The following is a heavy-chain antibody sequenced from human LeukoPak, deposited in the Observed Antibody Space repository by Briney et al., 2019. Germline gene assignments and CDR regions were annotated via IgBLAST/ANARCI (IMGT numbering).Heavy chain of an antibody. J-gene: IGHJ6*03. CDR3: ARGQYRRSPSALDYFYYMDV. CDR1: GFSFTNYP. CDR2: LSGHSGDIT. V-gene: IGHV3-23*01. D-gene: IGHD6-6*01. Sequence: PGGSLRLSCAASGFSFTNYPMSWVRQAPGKGLEWVAALSGHSGDITYYVDALMGRFIVSRDNSRNTLYLEINSLRAEDTAIYYCARGQYRRSPSALDYFYYMDVWGEGTTVTVSS.